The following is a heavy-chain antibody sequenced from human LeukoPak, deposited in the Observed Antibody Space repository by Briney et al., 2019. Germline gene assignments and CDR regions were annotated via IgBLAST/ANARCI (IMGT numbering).Heavy chain of an antibody. Sequence: GGSLRLSCTASGFTFGDYAMSWFRQAPGKGLEWVGFIRSKAYGGTTEYAASVKGRFTIPRDDSKSIAYLQMNSLKTEDTAVYYCTRVEVVPAFYYNGPGSSFDYWGQGTLVTVSS. J-gene: IGHJ4*02. CDR2: IRSKAYGGTT. D-gene: IGHD3-10*01. V-gene: IGHV3-49*03. CDR3: TRVEVVPAFYYNGPGSSFDY. CDR1: GFTFGDYA.